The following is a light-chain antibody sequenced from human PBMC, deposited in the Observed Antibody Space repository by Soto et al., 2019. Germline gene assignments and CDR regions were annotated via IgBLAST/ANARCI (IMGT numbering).Light chain of an antibody. CDR1: QSVSSSY. J-gene: IGKJ1*01. Sequence: EIVMTQSPGTLSLSPGERATLACRASQSVSSSYLAWYQQKTGQXPRLLIYGASSRATGIPDRFSVSVSGTDFTLNIRRLEPEDGAVYEGQQYNNSLWTFGQGTKVDIK. CDR2: GAS. V-gene: IGKV3-20*01. CDR3: QQYNNSLWT.